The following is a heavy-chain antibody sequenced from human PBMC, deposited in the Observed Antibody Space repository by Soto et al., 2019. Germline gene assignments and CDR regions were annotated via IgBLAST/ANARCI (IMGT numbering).Heavy chain of an antibody. CDR1: GFSLSTSGMC. V-gene: IGHV2-70*01. Sequence: YGTSLVNPTQTVTLTCTFSGFSLSTSGMCVSWIRQPPGKALEWLALIDWDDDKYYSTSLKTRLTISKDTSKNKVVLTMTNMDPVDTATYYCARMSRITIFGVVYYFGMDVWSQGT. CDR2: IDWDDDK. J-gene: IGHJ6*02. D-gene: IGHD3-3*01. CDR3: ARMSRITIFGVVYYFGMDV.